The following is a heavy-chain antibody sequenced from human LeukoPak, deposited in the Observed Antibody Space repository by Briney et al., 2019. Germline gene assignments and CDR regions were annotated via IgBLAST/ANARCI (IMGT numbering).Heavy chain of an antibody. CDR1: SYSISSGYY. D-gene: IGHD3-10*01. V-gene: IGHV4-38-2*01. Sequence: PSETLSLTCAVSSYSISSGYYWGWIRQPPGKGLEWNGSIYHSGSTYYNPSLKSRVTISVDTSKNQFSLKLSSVTAADTAVYYCARHPLNYYGSGSYLDYWGQGTLVTVSS. CDR3: ARHPLNYYGSGSYLDY. J-gene: IGHJ4*02. CDR2: IYHSGST.